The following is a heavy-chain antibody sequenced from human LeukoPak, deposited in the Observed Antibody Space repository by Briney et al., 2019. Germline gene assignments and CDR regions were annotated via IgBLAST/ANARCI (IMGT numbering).Heavy chain of an antibody. CDR1: GYTFTGYY. Sequence: ASVKVSCKASGYTFTGYYMHWVRQAPGQGLEWMGRINPNSGGTNYAQKFQGRVTISVDTSKNQFSLKLSSVIAADTAVYYCARTTEGYCSSASCFGFSYSYYMDVWGKGTTVTISS. D-gene: IGHD2-2*01. J-gene: IGHJ6*03. V-gene: IGHV1-2*06. CDR3: ARTTEGYCSSASCFGFSYSYYMDV. CDR2: INPNSGGT.